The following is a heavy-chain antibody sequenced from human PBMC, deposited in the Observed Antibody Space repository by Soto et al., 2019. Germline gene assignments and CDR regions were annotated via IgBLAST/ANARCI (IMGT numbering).Heavy chain of an antibody. CDR1: GFRFSSYW. J-gene: IGHJ4*02. V-gene: IGHV3-74*01. Sequence: EVQLVESGGGLVQPGGSLRLSCAASGFRFSSYWMHWVRQAPGKGRMWVSHINTDGSYTTYADSAKGRFTVSRDNAKNPLHLQMNSLRAEDTAVYYCARGGCTKTSCYILDFWGQGTFITVSS. CDR2: INTDGSYT. D-gene: IGHD2-2*02. CDR3: ARGGCTKTSCYILDF.